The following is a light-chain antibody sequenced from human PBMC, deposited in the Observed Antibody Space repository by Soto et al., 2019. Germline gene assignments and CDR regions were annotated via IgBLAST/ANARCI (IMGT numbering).Light chain of an antibody. CDR3: QAWDSSTKV. CDR1: KLGDKY. V-gene: IGLV3-1*01. J-gene: IGLJ1*01. CDR2: QHS. Sequence: SYELTQPPSVSVSPGQTASITCSGDKLGDKYACWYQQKPGQSPVLVIYQHSNRPSGIPDRFSGSNSGNTATLTISGTQAMDEADYYCQAWDSSTKVFGTGTKLTVL.